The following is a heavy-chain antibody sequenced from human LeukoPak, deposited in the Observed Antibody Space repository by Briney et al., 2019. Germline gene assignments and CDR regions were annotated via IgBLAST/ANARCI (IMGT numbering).Heavy chain of an antibody. CDR1: GGSISSGGYY. CDR3: ARDSYCSSTSCYRGGLDP. Sequence: SETLSLTCTVSGGSISSGGYYWSWIRQHPGKGLEWIGYIYYSGSTYYNPSLKSRVTISVDTSKNQFSLELSSVTAADTAVYYCARDSYCSSTSCYRGGLDPWGQGTLVTVSS. V-gene: IGHV4-31*03. CDR2: IYYSGST. J-gene: IGHJ5*02. D-gene: IGHD2-2*02.